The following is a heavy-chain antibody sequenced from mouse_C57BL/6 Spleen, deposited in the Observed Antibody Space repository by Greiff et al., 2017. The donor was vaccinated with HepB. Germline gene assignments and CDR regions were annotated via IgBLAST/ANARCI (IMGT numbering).Heavy chain of an antibody. D-gene: IGHD2-14*01. CDR2: IWTGGGT. CDR1: GFSLTSYA. CDR3: SRSMGYDAYFDD. V-gene: IGHV2-9-1*01. Sequence: QVQLQQSGPGLVAPSPTLSITCTASGFSLTSYAISWVRQPPGKGLEWLGVIWTGGGTNYNSAHKSRLSISTDNSKSQVVLKMNSLQTDDNSRYYGSRSMGYDAYFDDWGQGTTLTVSS. J-gene: IGHJ2*01.